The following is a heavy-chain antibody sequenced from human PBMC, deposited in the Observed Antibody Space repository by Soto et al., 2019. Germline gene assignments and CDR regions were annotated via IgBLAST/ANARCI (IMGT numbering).Heavy chain of an antibody. J-gene: IGHJ4*02. V-gene: IGHV3-48*01. CDR3: VGEVGFQLIY. Sequence: PGGSLRLSGAASGLTFSTHSMNWVRQAPGKGLEWISYITSSDVTMYADSVKGRFTISRDNAKNSLYLQMNSLRGEDTAVYFCVGEVGFQLIYWGQGTLVTVSS. D-gene: IGHD2-2*01. CDR1: GLTFSTHS. CDR2: ITSSDVTM.